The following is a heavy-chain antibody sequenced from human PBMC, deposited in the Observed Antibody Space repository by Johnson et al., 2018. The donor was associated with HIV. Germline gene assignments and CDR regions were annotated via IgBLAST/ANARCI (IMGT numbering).Heavy chain of an antibody. CDR3: AKDMGATIDRDAFDI. CDR2: ITWNGGST. Sequence: VLLVESGGGVVQPGGSLRLSCAASGFTFEDYGMSWVRQAPGKGLEWVSGITWNGGSTGYADSVKGRFTISRENAKNSLYLQMNSLRAEDTALYYCAKDMGATIDRDAFDIWGQGTMVTVSS. V-gene: IGHV3-20*04. D-gene: IGHD1-26*01. J-gene: IGHJ3*02. CDR1: GFTFEDYG.